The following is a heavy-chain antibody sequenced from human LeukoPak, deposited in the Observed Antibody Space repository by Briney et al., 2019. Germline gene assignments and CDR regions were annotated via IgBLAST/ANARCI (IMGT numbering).Heavy chain of an antibody. CDR1: GFTFSSYE. CDR2: ISSSGSTI. J-gene: IGHJ4*02. D-gene: IGHD3-10*01. V-gene: IGHV3-48*03. CDR3: AREQYYYGSGSNYYFDY. Sequence: SGGSLRLSCAASGFTFSSYEMNWVRQAPGKGLEWVSYISSSGSTIYYADSVKGRFTISRDNAKNSLYLQMNSLRAEDTAVYYCAREQYYYGSGSNYYFDYWGQGTLVTVSS.